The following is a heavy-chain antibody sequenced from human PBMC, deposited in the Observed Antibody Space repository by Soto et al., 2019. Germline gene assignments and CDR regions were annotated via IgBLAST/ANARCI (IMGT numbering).Heavy chain of an antibody. Sequence: ASVKGSCKASGYTFSSYGISWVRQAPGQGLEWMGWISAYNGNTNYVQKLQGRVTMTTDTSTSTVYMELSSLRSEDTAVYYCARGPDTAMDNFDYWGQGTLVTVSS. J-gene: IGHJ4*02. V-gene: IGHV1-18*01. CDR1: GYTFSSYG. D-gene: IGHD5-18*01. CDR3: ARGPDTAMDNFDY. CDR2: ISAYNGNT.